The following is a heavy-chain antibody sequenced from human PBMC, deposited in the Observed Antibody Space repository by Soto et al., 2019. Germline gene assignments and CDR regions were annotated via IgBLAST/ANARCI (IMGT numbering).Heavy chain of an antibody. J-gene: IGHJ3*02. D-gene: IGHD2-8*02. CDR3: AKATATGGGAFDI. CDR2: ILVGGST. Sequence: GGSLRLSCAASGFICSSYDMSWVRQAPGKGLEWVSTILVGGSTHYEDSVKGRFTISRDTSKNTVYLQMNSLTAGDTAMYYCAKATATGGGAFDICGQGTMVTVSS. CDR1: GFICSSYD. V-gene: IGHV3-23*01.